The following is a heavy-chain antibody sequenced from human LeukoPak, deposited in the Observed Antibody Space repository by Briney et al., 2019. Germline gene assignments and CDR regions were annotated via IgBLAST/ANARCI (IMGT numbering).Heavy chain of an antibody. CDR3: TRPCSSTSCYYPWFDP. V-gene: IGHV3-73*01. Sequence: GGSLRLSCAASGFTFSGSAMHWVRQASGKGLEWVGRIRSKANSYATAYAASVKGRFTISRDDSKNTAYLQMNSLKTEDTAVYYCTRPCSSTSCYYPWFDPWGQGTLVTVSS. CDR1: GFTFSGSA. J-gene: IGHJ5*02. D-gene: IGHD2-2*01. CDR2: IRSKANSYAT.